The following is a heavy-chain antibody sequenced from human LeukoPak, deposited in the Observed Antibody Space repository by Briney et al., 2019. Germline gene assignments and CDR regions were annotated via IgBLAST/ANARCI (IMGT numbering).Heavy chain of an antibody. CDR2: IYYSGST. J-gene: IGHJ4*02. D-gene: IGHD3-3*01. CDR3: VRGLRFFPPRY. V-gene: IGHV4-59*01. CDR1: GGSISSYY. Sequence: SETLSLTCTVSGGSISSYYWSWIRQPPGKGLEWIGYIYYSGSTNYNPSLKSRVTISVDTSKSQFSLKLSSVTAADTGVYYCVRGLRFFPPRYWGQGDLVTVSS.